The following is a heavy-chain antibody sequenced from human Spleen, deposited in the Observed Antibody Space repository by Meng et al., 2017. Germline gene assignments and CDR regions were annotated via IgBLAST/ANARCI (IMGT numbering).Heavy chain of an antibody. CDR1: GYTLTELS. CDR2: FETEDCGI. J-gene: IGHJ4*02. D-gene: IGHD3-22*01. V-gene: IGHV1-24*01. CDR3: LTDSSCFQG. Sequence: QVQLVQSGAEVKKPGASVNVSCKVSGYTLTELSMHWVRQAPGKGVEWMGGFETEDCGINHAQKVQGRGNITEEKTTKTAYMGMSRLGIGETAMYYWLTDSSCFQGWGQGTLVTVSS.